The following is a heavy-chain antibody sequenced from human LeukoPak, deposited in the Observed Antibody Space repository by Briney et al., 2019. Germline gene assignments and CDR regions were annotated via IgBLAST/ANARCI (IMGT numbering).Heavy chain of an antibody. J-gene: IGHJ6*03. D-gene: IGHD1-20*01. V-gene: IGHV1-2*02. Sequence: ASVKVSCKASGYTFNGYYMHWVRQAPGQELEWMGWIDPNSGGTKYAQKFQGRVTMTRDTSISTAYMELSRLRSDDTAVYYCARVQAITGTIGYYYYYMDVWGKGTTVTVSS. CDR2: IDPNSGGT. CDR1: GYTFNGYY. CDR3: ARVQAITGTIGYYYYYMDV.